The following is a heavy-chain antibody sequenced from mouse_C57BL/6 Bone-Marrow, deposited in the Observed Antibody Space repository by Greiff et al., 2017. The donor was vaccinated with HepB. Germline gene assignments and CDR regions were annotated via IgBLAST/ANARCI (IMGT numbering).Heavy chain of an antibody. Sequence: SGYTFTSYGISWVKQRTGQGLEWIGEIYPRSGNTYYNEKFKGKATLTADKSSSTAYMELRSLTSEDSAVYFCARSGNYYGSSYLRYFDVWGTGTTVTVSS. CDR2: IYPRSGNT. CDR3: ARSGNYYGSSYLRYFDV. CDR1: GYTFTSYG. D-gene: IGHD1-1*01. V-gene: IGHV1-81*01. J-gene: IGHJ1*03.